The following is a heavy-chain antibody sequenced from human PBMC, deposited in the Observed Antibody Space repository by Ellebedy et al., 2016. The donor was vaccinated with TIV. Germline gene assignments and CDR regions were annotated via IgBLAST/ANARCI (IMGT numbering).Heavy chain of an antibody. CDR1: GYRFTKFY. CDR2: IDPSVGAT. V-gene: IGHV1-46*01. J-gene: IGHJ4*02. D-gene: IGHD3-10*01. CDR3: ATYGSGTYASFDY. Sequence: ASVKVSCKASGYRFTKFYIHWMRQAPGQGPEWMGVIDPSVGATTYARKFQERVAMTREMSTSTVHMELSSLISEDTAIYYCATYGSGTYASFDYWGQGTLVTVSS.